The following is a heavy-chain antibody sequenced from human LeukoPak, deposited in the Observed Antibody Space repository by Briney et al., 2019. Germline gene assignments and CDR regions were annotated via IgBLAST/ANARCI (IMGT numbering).Heavy chain of an antibody. Sequence: PGGSLRLSCAASGFPFDDYGMSWVRQAPGKGLEWVSDITWSGGSTGYADSVKGRFTISRDSARDSLYLQMNSLRAEDTAFYYCARAFRYSTSSRTFDYWGQGTLVNVSS. CDR3: ARAFRYSTSSRTFDY. CDR1: GFPFDDYG. J-gene: IGHJ4*02. CDR2: ITWSGGST. V-gene: IGHV3-20*04. D-gene: IGHD6-6*01.